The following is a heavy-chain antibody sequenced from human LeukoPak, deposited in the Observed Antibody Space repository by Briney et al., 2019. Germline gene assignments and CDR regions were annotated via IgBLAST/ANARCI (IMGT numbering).Heavy chain of an antibody. V-gene: IGHV1-2*02. Sequence: ASVKVSCKASGYTFTGYYMHWVRQAPGQGLEWMGWINPNSGGTNYAQKFQGGVTMTRDTSISTAYMELSRLRSDDTAVYYCARGLVVVPAAIVTKKYYFDYWGQGTLVTVSS. CDR3: ARGLVVVPAAIVTKKYYFDY. CDR2: INPNSGGT. D-gene: IGHD2-2*02. CDR1: GYTFTGYY. J-gene: IGHJ4*02.